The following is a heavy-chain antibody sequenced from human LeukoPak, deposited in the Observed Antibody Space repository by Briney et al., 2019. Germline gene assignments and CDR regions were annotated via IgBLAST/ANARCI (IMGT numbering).Heavy chain of an antibody. V-gene: IGHV3-23*01. CDR2: FSVNGRDT. CDR1: GFTFKNYA. J-gene: IGHJ4*02. D-gene: IGHD6-13*01. Sequence: GGSLRLSCAASGFTFKNYALSWVRQAPRKGLEWVSGFSVNGRDTYYADFVKGRFTIARDIAKNTLYLQMNSLRAEDTATYYCAKPGRTAAGLFDSWGQGTLVTVSS. CDR3: AKPGRTAAGLFDS.